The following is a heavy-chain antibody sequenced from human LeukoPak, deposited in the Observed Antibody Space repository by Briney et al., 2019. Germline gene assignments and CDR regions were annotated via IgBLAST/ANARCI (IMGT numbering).Heavy chain of an antibody. Sequence: GGSLRLSCTASGFTFSSYNMNWVRQAPGKGPEWVSSITSSSSYIYYADSVKGRFTISRDNAKNSLYLQMDSLRVEDTAVYYCARDPYSGSYGPYYYYYMDVWGEGTTVTISS. V-gene: IGHV3-21*06. J-gene: IGHJ6*03. CDR2: ITSSSSYI. D-gene: IGHD1-26*01. CDR3: ARDPYSGSYGPYYYYYMDV. CDR1: GFTFSSYN.